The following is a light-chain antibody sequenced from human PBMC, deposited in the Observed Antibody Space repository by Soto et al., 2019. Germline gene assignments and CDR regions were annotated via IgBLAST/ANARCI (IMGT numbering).Light chain of an antibody. V-gene: IGKV1-5*03. CDR2: KAS. CDR1: QSVNSR. J-gene: IGKJ2*01. CDR3: QQYNSYLYS. Sequence: DIQMTQSPSTLSASVGDRATITCWASQSVNSRLAWYQQKPGKAPKLLIYKASSLESGVPSRFSGSGSGTEFTLTISSLQPDDFATYYCQQYNSYLYSFGQGTKVDIK.